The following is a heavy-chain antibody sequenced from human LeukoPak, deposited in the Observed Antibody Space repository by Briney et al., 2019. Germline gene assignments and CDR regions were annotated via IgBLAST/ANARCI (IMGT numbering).Heavy chain of an antibody. CDR3: ARIPSRLWFGEPIPAWGDY. D-gene: IGHD3-10*01. CDR1: GYTFTSYD. Sequence: GASVKVSCKASGYTFTSYDINWVRQATGQGLEWMGWMNPNSGNTGYAQKFQGRVTMTRNTSISTAYMELSSLRSDDTAVYYCARIPSRLWFGEPIPAWGDYWGQGTLVTVSS. J-gene: IGHJ4*02. CDR2: MNPNSGNT. V-gene: IGHV1-8*01.